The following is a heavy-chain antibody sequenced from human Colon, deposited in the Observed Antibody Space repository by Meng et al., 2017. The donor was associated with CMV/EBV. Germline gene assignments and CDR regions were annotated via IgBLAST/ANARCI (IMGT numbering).Heavy chain of an antibody. Sequence: GGSLRLSCAASGFTLSSYWMHWVRQAPGKGLVWVARLNNDGTYMTYADSVRGRFSISRDNAQNTVYLQMGSLRAEDMAVYYCAREDRYSYGFPDYWGQGTLVTVSS. CDR2: LNNDGTYM. D-gene: IGHD5-18*01. V-gene: IGHV3-74*03. J-gene: IGHJ4*02. CDR1: GFTLSSYW. CDR3: AREDRYSYGFPDY.